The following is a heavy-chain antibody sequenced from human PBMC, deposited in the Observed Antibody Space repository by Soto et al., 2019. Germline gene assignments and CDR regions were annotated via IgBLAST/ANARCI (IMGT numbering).Heavy chain of an antibody. CDR1: GDTFTNFG. V-gene: IGHV1-18*01. Sequence: HLVQSGPEVKKPGASITVSCKTSGDTFTNFGLSWVRQAPGQGLEWMGWIATYNSNRNYAQRSEGRLTLTTDTSRTTAYMELKSLGYDDEDVYYCVRLLRAVVIWFDPWCQGALGTFSS. CDR3: VRLLRAVVIWFDP. CDR2: IATYNSNR. J-gene: IGHJ5*02. D-gene: IGHD3-22*01.